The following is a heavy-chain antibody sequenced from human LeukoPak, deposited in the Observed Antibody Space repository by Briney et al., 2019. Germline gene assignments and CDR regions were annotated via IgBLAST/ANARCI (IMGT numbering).Heavy chain of an antibody. CDR3: ARQWLVLSAFDY. V-gene: IGHV1-18*01. CDR2: SSPYNGQT. CDR1: GYSFISYG. Sequence: GASVKVSCKASGYSFISYGVSWVRQAPGQGLEWVGWSSPYNGQTYYTENLQGRVTLTTDTSTSTAYMELRSLRSDDTAVYYCARQWLVLSAFDYWGQGTLVTVSS. D-gene: IGHD6-19*01. J-gene: IGHJ4*02.